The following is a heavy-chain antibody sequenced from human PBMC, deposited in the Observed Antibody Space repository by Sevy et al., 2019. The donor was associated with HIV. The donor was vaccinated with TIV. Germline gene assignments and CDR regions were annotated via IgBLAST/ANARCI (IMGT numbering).Heavy chain of an antibody. CDR2: ISGSGGST. CDR1: GFTFSSYA. CDR3: AKDIVGATKGFWYYYYMDV. J-gene: IGHJ6*03. Sequence: GGSLRLSCAASGFTFSSYAMSWVRHAPGKGLEWVSAISGSGGSTYYADSVKGRFTISRDNSKNTLYLQMNSLRAEDTAVYYCAKDIVGATKGFWYYYYMDVWGKGTTVTVSS. D-gene: IGHD1-26*01. V-gene: IGHV3-23*01.